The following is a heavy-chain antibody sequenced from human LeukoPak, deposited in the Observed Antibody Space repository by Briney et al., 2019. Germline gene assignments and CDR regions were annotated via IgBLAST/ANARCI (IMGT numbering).Heavy chain of an antibody. J-gene: IGHJ4*02. CDR2: ISGRGTSI. CDR3: VRNDTSGVGLDY. V-gene: IGHV3-23*01. Sequence: GESLRLSCAASGFTFTNYAMSWVRQAPGNGLEWVSNISGRGTSINYADSVKGRFSISRDNSKNTMYLQMNSLRAEDTAVYYCVRNDTSGVGLDYWGQGTLVTVSS. D-gene: IGHD3-3*01. CDR1: GFTFTNYA.